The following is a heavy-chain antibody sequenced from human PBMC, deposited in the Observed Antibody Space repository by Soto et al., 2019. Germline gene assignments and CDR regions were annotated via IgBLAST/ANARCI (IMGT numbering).Heavy chain of an antibody. D-gene: IGHD3-10*01. CDR1: GGTFSSYT. V-gene: IGHV1-69*08. CDR3: AREEYYYGSGAFFDY. Sequence: QVKLVQSGAEVKKPGSSVKVSCKASGGTFSSYTISWVRQAPGQGLEWMGRIIPILGIANYAQKFQGRVTITADKSTSTAYMELSSLRSEDTAVYYCAREEYYYGSGAFFDYWCQGTLVTVSS. CDR2: IIPILGIA. J-gene: IGHJ4*02.